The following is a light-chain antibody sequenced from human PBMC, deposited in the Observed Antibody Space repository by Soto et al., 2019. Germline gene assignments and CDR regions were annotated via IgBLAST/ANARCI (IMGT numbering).Light chain of an antibody. CDR3: QQNKDWPGT. Sequence: EIVLAQSPGSLSLSPGERATLSCSASQTVSTNYLAWYQQKPGQAPRLLIYDASSRATGIPVRFSGSGSGTEFTLTISSLQSEDFGVYYCQQNKDWPGTFGQGTKVDIK. J-gene: IGKJ1*01. CDR2: DAS. CDR1: QTVSTNY. V-gene: IGKV3D-20*02.